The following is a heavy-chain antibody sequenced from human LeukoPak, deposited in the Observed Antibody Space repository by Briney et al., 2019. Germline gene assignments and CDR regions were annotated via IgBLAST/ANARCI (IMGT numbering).Heavy chain of an antibody. CDR3: AKAPYSGRYYFDS. D-gene: IGHD3-10*01. CDR1: GFTFSSYA. CDR2: ISGSGGST. J-gene: IGHJ4*02. V-gene: IGHV3-23*01. Sequence: GGSLRLSSAASGFTFSSYAMSWVRQAPGKGLEWVSAISGSGGSTYYADSVKGRFTISRDNSKNTLYLQMNSLRAEDTAVYYCAKAPYSGRYYFDSWGQGTLVTVSS.